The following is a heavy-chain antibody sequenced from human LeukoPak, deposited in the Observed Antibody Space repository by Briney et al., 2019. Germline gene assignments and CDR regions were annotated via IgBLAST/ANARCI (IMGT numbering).Heavy chain of an antibody. D-gene: IGHD3-22*01. CDR2: ISSSSSYI. CDR1: GFTFSSYS. Sequence: GGSLRLSCAASGFTFSSYSMNWVRQAPGKGLEWVSSISSSSSYIYYADSVKGRFTISRDNAKNSLYLQMNSLRAEDTAVYYCARDPTPYYYDSSGSFDYWGQGTLVTVSS. V-gene: IGHV3-21*01. CDR3: ARDPTPYYYDSSGSFDY. J-gene: IGHJ4*02.